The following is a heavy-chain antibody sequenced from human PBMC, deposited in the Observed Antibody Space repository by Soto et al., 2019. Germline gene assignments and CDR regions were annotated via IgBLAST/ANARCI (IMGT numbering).Heavy chain of an antibody. CDR1: GGSINSYY. CDR3: AGLGASRTLV. J-gene: IGHJ3*01. Sequence: QVQLQESGPQLVKPSETLSVTCNVSGGSINSYYWSWIRQSPGKGLEWIGYVYYTGDTNYNPSLKSLVTISVDPSKSQFSLKMNSVTAADTAVYFCAGLGASRTLVWGQGTMVTVSS. V-gene: IGHV4-59*03. D-gene: IGHD3-9*01. CDR2: VYYTGDT.